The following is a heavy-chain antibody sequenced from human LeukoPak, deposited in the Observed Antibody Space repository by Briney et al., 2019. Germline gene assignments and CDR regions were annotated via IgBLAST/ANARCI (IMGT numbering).Heavy chain of an antibody. CDR2: ISSSSSYI. J-gene: IGHJ4*02. D-gene: IGHD6-13*01. CDR1: GFTFSSYS. V-gene: IGHV3-21*04. CDR3: AKDAKYSSSPKIFDY. Sequence: GGSLRLSCAASGFTFSSYSMNWVRQAPGKGLEWVSSISSSSSYIYYADSVKGRFTISRDNAKNSLYLQMNSLRAEDTAVYYCAKDAKYSSSPKIFDYWGQGTLVTVSS.